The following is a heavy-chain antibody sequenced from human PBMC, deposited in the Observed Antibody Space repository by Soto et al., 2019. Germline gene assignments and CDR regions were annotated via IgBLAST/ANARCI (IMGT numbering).Heavy chain of an antibody. J-gene: IGHJ3*02. CDR2: IYSAGST. D-gene: IGHD3-16*01. V-gene: IGHV4-4*07. CDR1: GGSISGYF. Sequence: QLQLQESGPGLVKPSETLSLICTVSGGSISGYFWSWVRQPAGKGLEWIGRIYSAGSTNYNPSLKSRVTLSVDTSQNPFSLKLTSLTAADTAMYYCVRGDVFDIGGRGTMFTVSS. CDR3: VRGDVFDI.